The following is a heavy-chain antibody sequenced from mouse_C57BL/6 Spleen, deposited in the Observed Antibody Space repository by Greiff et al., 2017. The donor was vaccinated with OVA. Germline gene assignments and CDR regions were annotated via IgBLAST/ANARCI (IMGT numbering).Heavy chain of an antibody. V-gene: IGHV1-80*01. CDR3: ARQPSGYAMDY. D-gene: IGHD3-1*01. Sequence: QVQLQQSGAELVKPGASVKISCKASGYAFSSYWMNWVKQRPGKGLEWIGQIYPGDGDTNYNGKFKGKATLTADKSSSIAYMQLSSLTSEDSAVYFCARQPSGYAMDYWGQGTSVTVSS. CDR2: IYPGDGDT. J-gene: IGHJ4*01. CDR1: GYAFSSYW.